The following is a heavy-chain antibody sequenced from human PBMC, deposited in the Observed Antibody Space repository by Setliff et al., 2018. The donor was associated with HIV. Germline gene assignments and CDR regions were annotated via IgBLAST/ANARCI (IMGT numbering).Heavy chain of an antibody. J-gene: IGHJ4*02. Sequence: GGSLRLSCAASGFTFSNAWMNWVRQAPGKGLEWVSYISSSAGTTYYADSVKGRFTISRDNSKNTLYLQMSSLSAGDTAIYYCARDISWRVRTYVDHWGQGTLVTVSS. CDR2: ISSSAGTT. CDR3: ARDISWRVRTYVDH. CDR1: GFTFSNAW. D-gene: IGHD3-3*01. V-gene: IGHV3-48*01.